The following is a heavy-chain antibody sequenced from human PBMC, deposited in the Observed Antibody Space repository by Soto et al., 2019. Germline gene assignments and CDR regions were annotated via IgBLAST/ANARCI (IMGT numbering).Heavy chain of an antibody. V-gene: IGHV3-30-3*01. Sequence: SGGSLRLSCAASGFTFSSYAMHWVRQAPGKGLEWVAVISYDGSNKYYADSVKGRFTISRDNSKNTLYLQMNSLRAEDTAVYYCARLVSGVAATTDYWGQGTLVTVYS. CDR3: ARLVSGVAATTDY. CDR1: GFTFSSYA. J-gene: IGHJ4*02. D-gene: IGHD6-19*01. CDR2: ISYDGSNK.